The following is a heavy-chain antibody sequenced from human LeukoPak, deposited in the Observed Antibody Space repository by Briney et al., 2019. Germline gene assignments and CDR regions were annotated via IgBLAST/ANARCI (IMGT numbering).Heavy chain of an antibody. CDR2: IIYSGST. J-gene: IGHJ4*02. CDR3: AREGFGNLDY. V-gene: IGHV4-34*12. CDR1: GGSFSGYY. D-gene: IGHD3-10*01. Sequence: SGPLSLPCAVYGGSFSGYYWSWIRQPPGKGLEWIGEIIYSGSTKYNPSLKSRGTISVDTTKKQLPLQLSSVTSADTAVYYCAREGFGNLDYWGQGTLVTVSS.